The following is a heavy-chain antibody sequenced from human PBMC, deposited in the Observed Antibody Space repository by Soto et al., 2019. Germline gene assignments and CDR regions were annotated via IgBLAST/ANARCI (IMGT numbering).Heavy chain of an antibody. J-gene: IGHJ5*02. Sequence: ASVKVSCKASGYTFTSYYMHWVRQAPGQGLEWMGIINPSGGSTSYAQKFQGRVTMTRDTSTSTVYMELSSLRSEDTAVYYCAKDPAFHDFWSGSNPNWFDPWGQGTLVTVSS. D-gene: IGHD3-3*01. CDR1: GYTFTSYY. CDR3: AKDPAFHDFWSGSNPNWFDP. V-gene: IGHV1-46*01. CDR2: INPSGGST.